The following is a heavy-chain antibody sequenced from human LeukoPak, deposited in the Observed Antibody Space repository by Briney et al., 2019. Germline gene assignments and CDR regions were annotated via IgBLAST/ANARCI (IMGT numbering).Heavy chain of an antibody. J-gene: IGHJ4*02. Sequence: GASLKTSCNGSGYSFTSYWIGWVRQMPGKGLEGMVIFYPGDSDTRYSPSFQGPVTISADKSISTSYLQWRSLQASDTVIYYCARRLNTAMIVYWGQGTLVTVS. V-gene: IGHV5-51*01. CDR2: FYPGDSDT. D-gene: IGHD5-18*01. CDR1: GYSFTSYW. CDR3: ARRLNTAMIVY.